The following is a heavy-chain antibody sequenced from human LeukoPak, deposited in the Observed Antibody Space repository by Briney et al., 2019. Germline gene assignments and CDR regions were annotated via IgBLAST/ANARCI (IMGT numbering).Heavy chain of an antibody. CDR1: GYTFTSYD. CDR2: INTNTGNP. V-gene: IGHV7-4-1*02. CDR3: AKTTIAVAGNFDY. J-gene: IGHJ4*02. D-gene: IGHD6-19*01. Sequence: ASVKVSCKASGYTFTSYDINWVRQAPGQGLEWMGWINTNTGNPTYAQGFTGRFVFSLDTSVSTAYLQISSLKAEDTAVYYCAKTTIAVAGNFDYWGQGTLVTVSS.